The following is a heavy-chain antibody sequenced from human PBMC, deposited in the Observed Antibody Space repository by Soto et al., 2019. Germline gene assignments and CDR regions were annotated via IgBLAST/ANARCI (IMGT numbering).Heavy chain of an antibody. V-gene: IGHV1-2*02. Sequence: QVQLVQSGAEVKKPGASVKVSCKASGYTFTGYYMHWVRQAPGQGLEWMGWINPNSGGTNYAQKFQGRVTMTRDTSISTAYMELSRLRSDDTAVYYCARDWFLGGPKSDYFDYWGQGTLVTVSS. CDR1: GYTFTGYY. J-gene: IGHJ4*02. D-gene: IGHD3-16*01. CDR2: INPNSGGT. CDR3: ARDWFLGGPKSDYFDY.